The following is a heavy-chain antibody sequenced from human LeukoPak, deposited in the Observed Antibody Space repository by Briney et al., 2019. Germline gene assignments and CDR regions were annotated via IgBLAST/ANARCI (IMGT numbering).Heavy chain of an antibody. D-gene: IGHD5-18*01. V-gene: IGHV3-30*18. Sequence: GRSLRLSCAASGLTFSSYGMHWVRQAPGKGLEWVAGISYDGSNKYCADSVKGRFTISRDNSKNTLYLQMNSLRAEDTAVYYCAKVLTRGYSYGRAFGGGLYAFDIWGQGTMVTVSS. J-gene: IGHJ3*02. CDR3: AKVLTRGYSYGRAFGGGLYAFDI. CDR2: ISYDGSNK. CDR1: GLTFSSYG.